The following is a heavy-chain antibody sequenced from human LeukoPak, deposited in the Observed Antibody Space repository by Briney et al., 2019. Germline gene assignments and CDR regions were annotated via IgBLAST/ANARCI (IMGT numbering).Heavy chain of an antibody. CDR1: GFTFSSCA. J-gene: IGHJ5*02. Sequence: GGSLRLSCAASGFTFSSCAMSWVRQAPGKGLEWVSAISGSGGSTYYADSVKGRFTISRDNSKNTLYLQMNSLRAEDTAVYYCAKDLSGYSYGENWFDPWGQGTLVTVSS. CDR3: AKDLSGYSYGENWFDP. D-gene: IGHD5-18*01. CDR2: ISGSGGST. V-gene: IGHV3-23*01.